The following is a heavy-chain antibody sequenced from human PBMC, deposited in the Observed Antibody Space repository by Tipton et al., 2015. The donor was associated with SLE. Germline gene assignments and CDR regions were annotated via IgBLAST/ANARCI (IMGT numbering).Heavy chain of an antibody. V-gene: IGHV3-11*04. CDR3: ARELTSGYGAYGADY. J-gene: IGHJ4*02. CDR2: ISSSGSNE. Sequence: SLRLSCAASGFTFSDYYMSWIRQAPGEGPQWFSYISSSGSNEYYADSVKGRFTISRDNAKNSLYLQMHSLRADDTAVYYCARELTSGYGAYGADYWGQGTLVTVSS. CDR1: GFTFSDYY. D-gene: IGHD5-12*01.